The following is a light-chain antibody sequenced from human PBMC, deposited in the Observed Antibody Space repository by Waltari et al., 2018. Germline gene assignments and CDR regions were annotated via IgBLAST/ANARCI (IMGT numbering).Light chain of an antibody. Sequence: IQLTQSPSSLSASVGDRVTITCRASQCISNYLAWYQQKPGKAPKLLIYAASTLQSGVPSRCSGSGSGTDFTLTSSSLQPEDFATYYCQQLNSYQWTFGQGTKVEIK. CDR2: AAS. CDR3: QQLNSYQWT. V-gene: IGKV1-9*01. CDR1: QCISNY. J-gene: IGKJ1*01.